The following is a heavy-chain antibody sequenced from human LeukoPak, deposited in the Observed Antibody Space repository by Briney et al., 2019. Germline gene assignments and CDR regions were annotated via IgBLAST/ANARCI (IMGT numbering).Heavy chain of an antibody. Sequence: GGALQISCKGAGCRFTSYWSGWGRRKAGEGGEGRGIIYPGECDTRYSPSFQGQLPISADKPTSTAYLQWSSLKASDTAMYYCARRSSSGWFAFDLWGQGTMVPVSS. CDR1: GCRFTSYW. V-gene: IGHV5-51*01. D-gene: IGHD6-19*01. CDR2: IYPGECDT. J-gene: IGHJ3*01. CDR3: ARRSSSGWFAFDL.